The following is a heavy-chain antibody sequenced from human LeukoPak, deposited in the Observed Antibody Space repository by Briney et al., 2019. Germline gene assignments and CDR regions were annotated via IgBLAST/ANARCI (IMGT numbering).Heavy chain of an antibody. J-gene: IGHJ4*02. CDR3: ARGVRRANFDY. CDR1: GYSISSGYY. V-gene: IGHV4-38-2*02. CDR2: IYHSGST. D-gene: IGHD2-21*01. Sequence: SETLSLTCTVSGYSISSGYYWGWIRQPPGKGLEWIGSIYHSGSTYYNPSLKGRVTISVDTSKNQFSLKLSSVTAADTAVYYCARGVRRANFDYWGQGTLVTVSS.